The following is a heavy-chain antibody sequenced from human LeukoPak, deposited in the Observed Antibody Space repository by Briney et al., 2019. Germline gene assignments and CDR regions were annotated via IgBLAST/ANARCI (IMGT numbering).Heavy chain of an antibody. Sequence: GASVKVSCKASGYTFITYDINWVRQATGQGLEWMGWMNPSSGNTGYAQKFQGGVTMTRNTSISTAYMELSSLRSEDTAVYYCARIPPREYSDYGMNSWGQGTLVTVSS. CDR2: MNPSSGNT. CDR1: GYTFITYD. CDR3: ARIPPREYSDYGMNS. D-gene: IGHD5-12*01. J-gene: IGHJ4*02. V-gene: IGHV1-8*02.